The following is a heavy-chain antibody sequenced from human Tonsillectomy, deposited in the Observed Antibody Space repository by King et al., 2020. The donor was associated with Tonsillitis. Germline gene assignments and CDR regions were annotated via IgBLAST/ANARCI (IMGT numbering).Heavy chain of an antibody. CDR1: GFTFDDYA. D-gene: IGHD3-10*01. CDR3: AKDMHGSGTLDAFDF. J-gene: IGHJ3*01. Sequence: VQLVESGGGLVQPGRSLRLSCAASGFTFDDYAMAWVRQVPGKGLQWVSGISWNSGYKGYADSVKGRFPISRDNAKTSLYLQMNSLRAEDTALYYCAKDMHGSGTLDAFDFWGQGTMVTVSS. V-gene: IGHV3-9*01. CDR2: ISWNSGYK.